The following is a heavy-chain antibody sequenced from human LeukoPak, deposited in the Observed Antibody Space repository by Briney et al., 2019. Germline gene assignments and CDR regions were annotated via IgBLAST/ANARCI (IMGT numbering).Heavy chain of an antibody. CDR3: ARDGGYCTNGVCYSVLDP. J-gene: IGHJ5*02. V-gene: IGHV4-59*01. D-gene: IGHD2-8*01. CDR2: IYYSGST. Sequence: PSETLSLTCTVSGGSISSYYWSWIRQPPGKGLEWIGYIYYSGSTNYSPSLKSRVTISVDTSKNQFSLKLSSVTAADTAVYYCARDGGYCTNGVCYSVLDPWGQGTLVTVSS. CDR1: GGSISSYY.